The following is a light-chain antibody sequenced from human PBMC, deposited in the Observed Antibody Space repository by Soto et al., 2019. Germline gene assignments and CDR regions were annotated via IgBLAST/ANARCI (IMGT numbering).Light chain of an antibody. CDR1: HNITNN. V-gene: IGKV1-33*01. Sequence: DIQMTQSPSSLSASIGDRVTITCXASHNITNNLSWYQQKPGKAPNLLIYHASKLAKGVTSRFSGSGSGTDFSFIITSLQREDLATYYCQQYYGLPPLTFGQGTRLEIK. CDR2: HAS. J-gene: IGKJ5*01. CDR3: QQYYGLPPLT.